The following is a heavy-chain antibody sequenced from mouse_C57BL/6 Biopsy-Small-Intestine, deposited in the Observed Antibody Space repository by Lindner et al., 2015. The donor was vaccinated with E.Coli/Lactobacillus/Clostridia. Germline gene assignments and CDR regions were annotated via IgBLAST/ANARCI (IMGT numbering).Heavy chain of an antibody. CDR2: IYPRSGNT. J-gene: IGHJ4*01. D-gene: IGHD4-1*01. Sequence: VQLQESGAELARPGASVKLSCKASGYTFTSYGISWVKQRTGQGLEWIGEIYPRSGNTYYNEKFKGKATLTADKSSSTAYMEPRSLTSEDSAVYFCARTGSGYAMDYWGQGTSVTVSS. V-gene: IGHV1-81*01. CDR1: GYTFTSYG. CDR3: ARTGSGYAMDY.